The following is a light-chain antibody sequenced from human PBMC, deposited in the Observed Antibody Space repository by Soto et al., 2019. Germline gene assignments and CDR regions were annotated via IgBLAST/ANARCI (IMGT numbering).Light chain of an antibody. CDR3: AAWDDNLNGYV. J-gene: IGLJ1*01. V-gene: IGLV1-44*01. CDR1: SSNIGSNS. CDR2: SFD. Sequence: QSVLTQPPSASGTPGQRVTISCSGSSSNIGSNSVNWYQQVPGTAPELLIYSFDRRPSGVPERFSGSKSGTSASLAISGLQSEDEADYYCAAWDDNLNGYVFGPGTKLTVL.